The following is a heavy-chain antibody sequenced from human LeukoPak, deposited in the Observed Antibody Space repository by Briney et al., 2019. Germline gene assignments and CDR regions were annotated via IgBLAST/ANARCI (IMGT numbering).Heavy chain of an antibody. Sequence: PSETLSLTCSVSGGSISRYYRSWIRQPPGKRLEWIGFIYYNGRTNYNPSLKSRITISVDTSKTQFSLKLNSVTAADTAIFYCARIRRYDYDGFRPGWVYWYFDVWGRGTLVTVSS. J-gene: IGHJ2*01. CDR1: GGSISRYY. D-gene: IGHD4-23*01. V-gene: IGHV4-59*01. CDR3: ARIRRYDYDGFRPGWVYWYFDV. CDR2: IYYNGRT.